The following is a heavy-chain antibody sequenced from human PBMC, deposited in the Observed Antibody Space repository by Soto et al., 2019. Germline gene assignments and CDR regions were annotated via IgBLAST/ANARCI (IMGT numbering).Heavy chain of an antibody. J-gene: IGHJ4*02. V-gene: IGHV3-48*02. CDR3: ARDRDAYCSKGVCSGPYFDY. CDR1: GFTFSNYS. D-gene: IGHD2-8*01. Sequence: PGGSLRLSCAVSGFTFSNYSINWVRQAPGKGLEWLSYISNNSSVKYYVDSVKGRFTISRDNAKNSLYLQMNSLRDDDTAVYYRARDRDAYCSKGVCSGPYFDYWGRGTLVTVSS. CDR2: ISNNSSVK.